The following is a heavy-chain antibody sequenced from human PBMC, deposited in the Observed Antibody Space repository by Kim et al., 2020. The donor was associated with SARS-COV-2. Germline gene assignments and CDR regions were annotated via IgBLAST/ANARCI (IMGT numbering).Heavy chain of an antibody. CDR2: IKQDESEK. V-gene: IGHV3-7*03. CDR3: ARNWIGDYCGMDV. CDR1: GFTFSSYF. D-gene: IGHD3-10*01. J-gene: IGHJ6*02. Sequence: GGSLRLSCVASGFTFSSYFMSWVRQAPGKGLEWVANIKQDESEKYYVDSVKGRFTVSRDNAKNSLFLQMNSLRDEDTAVYYCARNWIGDYCGMDVWGQGTTVTVSS.